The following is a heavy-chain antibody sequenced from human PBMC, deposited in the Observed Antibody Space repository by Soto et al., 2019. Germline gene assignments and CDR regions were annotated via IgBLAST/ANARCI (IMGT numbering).Heavy chain of an antibody. D-gene: IGHD6-19*01. CDR1: GFTFSRYG. Sequence: QVQLVESGGGVVQPGRSLRLSCAASGFTFSRYGMHWVRQAPGKGLEWVAVIWSDGSNKYYADSVKGRFTISRDNSKNTLYLQMNSLRAEDTAVYYWARDHLAAVAVPYYYYGMDVWGQGTTVTVSS. V-gene: IGHV3-33*01. CDR3: ARDHLAAVAVPYYYYGMDV. CDR2: IWSDGSNK. J-gene: IGHJ6*02.